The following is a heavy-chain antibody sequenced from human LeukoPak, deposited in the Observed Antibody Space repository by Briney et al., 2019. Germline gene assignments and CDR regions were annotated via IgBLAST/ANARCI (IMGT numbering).Heavy chain of an antibody. CDR2: IYHSGST. CDR1: GGSISSGGYS. V-gene: IGHV4-30-2*01. J-gene: IGHJ4*02. CDR3: ARSLGGIGTYYFDY. D-gene: IGHD1-26*01. Sequence: SQTLSLTCAVSGGSISSGGYSWSWIRQPPGKGLEWIGYIYHSGSTYYNPSLKSRVTISVDRSKNQFSLKLSSVTAADTAVYYCARSLGGIGTYYFDYWGQGTLVTVSS.